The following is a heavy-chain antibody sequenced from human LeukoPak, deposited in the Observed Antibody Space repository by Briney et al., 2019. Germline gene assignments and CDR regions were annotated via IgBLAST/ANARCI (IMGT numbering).Heavy chain of an antibody. CDR1: GYTFTSYA. V-gene: IGHV1-3*01. CDR3: ARDLEGAKNYYYYGMDV. J-gene: IGHJ6*04. Sequence: GASVKVSCKASGYTFTSYAMHWVRQAPGQRLEWMGWINAGNGNTKYSQKFQGRVTITRDTSASTAYMELSSLRSEDTAVYYCARDLEGAKNYYYYGMDVWGKGTTVTVSS. D-gene: IGHD1-26*01. CDR2: INAGNGNT.